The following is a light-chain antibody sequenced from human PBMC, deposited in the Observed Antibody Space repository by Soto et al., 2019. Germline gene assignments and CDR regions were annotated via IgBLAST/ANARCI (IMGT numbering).Light chain of an antibody. V-gene: IGLV3-21*02. J-gene: IGLJ1*01. CDR2: AES. Sequence: SYELTQPPSVSVAPGQTATITCGGTNIRTKSVHWYPQRPGQAPVLAVYAESDRPSGIPERFSGSNSGNTATLTISRVEAGDEADYYCQLWDSSSSYVFGAGTKVTVL. CDR1: NIRTKS. CDR3: QLWDSSSSYV.